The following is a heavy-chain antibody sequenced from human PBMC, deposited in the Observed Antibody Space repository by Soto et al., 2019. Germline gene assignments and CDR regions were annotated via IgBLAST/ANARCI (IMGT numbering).Heavy chain of an antibody. Sequence: QVQLVESGGGVVQPGRSLRLSCAASGFTFSSYAMHWVRQAPGKGLEWVAVISYDGSNKYYADSVKGRFTISRDNSKNPLYLQMNSLRAEDTAVYYCARAAAAGTFTLATDYRGQGTLVTVAS. CDR3: ARAAAAGTFTLATDY. D-gene: IGHD6-13*01. V-gene: IGHV3-30-3*01. CDR1: GFTFSSYA. J-gene: IGHJ4*02. CDR2: ISYDGSNK.